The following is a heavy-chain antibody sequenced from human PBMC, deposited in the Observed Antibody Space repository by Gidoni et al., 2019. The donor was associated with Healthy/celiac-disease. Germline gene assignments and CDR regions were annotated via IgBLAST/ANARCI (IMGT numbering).Heavy chain of an antibody. Sequence: EVQLLESGGGLVQPGGSLRLSCAASGFTFSRYAMSWVRQAPGKGLEWVSAISGSGGSTYYADSVKGRFTISRDNSKNTLYLQMNSLRAEDTAVYYCAKIMTTVTTNTGAFDIWGQGTMVTVSS. CDR3: AKIMTTVTTNTGAFDI. J-gene: IGHJ3*02. CDR2: ISGSGGST. D-gene: IGHD4-17*01. V-gene: IGHV3-23*01. CDR1: GFTFSRYA.